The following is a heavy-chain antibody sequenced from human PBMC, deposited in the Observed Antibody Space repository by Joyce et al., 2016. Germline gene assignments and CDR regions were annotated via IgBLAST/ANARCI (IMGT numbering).Heavy chain of an antibody. V-gene: IGHV3-53*01. CDR1: GFTVSGNY. J-gene: IGHJ6*02. Sequence: EVQLVESGGGLIQPGGSLRLSCAASGFTVSGNYMSWVRQAQGKGLEWVSVIYSGGSTNYADSVKGRFTISRDNSKNTLDLQMNSLRAEDTAVYYCASQYQHRYYYYGMDVWGQGTTVTVSS. D-gene: IGHD3-3*02. CDR2: IYSGGST. CDR3: ASQYQHRYYYYGMDV.